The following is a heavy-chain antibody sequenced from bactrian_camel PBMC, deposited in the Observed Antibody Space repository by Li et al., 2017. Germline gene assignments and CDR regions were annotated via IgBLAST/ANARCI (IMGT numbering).Heavy chain of an antibody. CDR1: ESSFSTYC. V-gene: IGHV3S26*01. D-gene: IGHD5*01. J-gene: IGHJ6*01. Sequence: VQLVESGGGSVQAGGSLRLSCAASESSFSTYCMGWVRQGPGKERELVATIDSAGGTTYADSMKGRFTISKDNAKNTLYLQMNNLKPEDSAMYYCAADRSRGCLGWVTGDPADFGYWGQGPHVTVS. CDR2: IDSAGGT. CDR3: AADRSRGCLGWVTGDPADFGY.